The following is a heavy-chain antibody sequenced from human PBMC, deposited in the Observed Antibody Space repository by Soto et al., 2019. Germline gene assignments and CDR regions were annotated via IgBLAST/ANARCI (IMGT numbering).Heavy chain of an antibody. CDR2: IYPGDSDT. Sequence: PGESLKISCKGSGYSFTSYWIGWVRQMPGKGLKWMGIIYPGDSDTRYSPSFQGQVTISADKSISIAYLQWSSLKASDTAMYYCASGPIAVAGRYYYGMDVWGQGTTVTVSS. CDR1: GYSFTSYW. V-gene: IGHV5-51*01. CDR3: ASGPIAVAGRYYYGMDV. J-gene: IGHJ6*02. D-gene: IGHD6-19*01.